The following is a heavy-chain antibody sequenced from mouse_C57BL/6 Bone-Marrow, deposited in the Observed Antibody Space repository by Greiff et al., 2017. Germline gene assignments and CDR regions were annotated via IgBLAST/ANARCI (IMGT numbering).Heavy chain of an antibody. D-gene: IGHD3-3*01. V-gene: IGHV1-61*01. CDR1: GYTFTSYW. J-gene: IGHJ4*01. Sequence: VQLQQSGAELVRPGSSVKLSCKASGYTFTSYWMDWVKQRPGQGLEWIGNIYPSDSETHYNQKFKDKATLTVDKSSSTAYMQLSSLTSEDSAVYYCARPGRYYAMDYWGQGTSVTVSS. CDR2: IYPSDSET. CDR3: ARPGRYYAMDY.